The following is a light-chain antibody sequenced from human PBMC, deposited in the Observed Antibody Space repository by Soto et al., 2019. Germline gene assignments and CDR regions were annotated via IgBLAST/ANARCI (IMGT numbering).Light chain of an antibody. J-gene: IGLJ2*01. CDR2: GNT. V-gene: IGLV1-40*01. CDR1: SSNIGAGYD. CDR3: QSHESRLSVV. Sequence: QSVLTQPPSVSGSPGQRVTISCTGSSSNIGAGYDVNWYQHLPGTAPKLLIYGNTNRPSGVSDRFSASKSGTSASLAITGLQAEDEADYYCQSHESRLSVVFGGGTKLTVL.